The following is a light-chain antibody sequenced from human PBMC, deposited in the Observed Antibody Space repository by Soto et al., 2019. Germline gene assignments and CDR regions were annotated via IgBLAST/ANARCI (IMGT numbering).Light chain of an antibody. Sequence: VVMTQTPLSLSVAPGQPASLSGKSSHSLLQITGETFLFWYLQKPGLSPQLLIYEVSTRVSGVPERFRGSGSGTDFTLEISRVETDDVGIYYCMQSTQLPPTFGQGTRLG. CDR1: HSLLQITGETF. CDR2: EVS. V-gene: IGKV2D-29*02. CDR3: MQSTQLPPT. J-gene: IGKJ5*01.